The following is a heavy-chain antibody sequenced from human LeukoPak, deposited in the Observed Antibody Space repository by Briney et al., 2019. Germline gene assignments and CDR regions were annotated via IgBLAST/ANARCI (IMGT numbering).Heavy chain of an antibody. CDR1: GGSISSYY. J-gene: IGHJ5*02. CDR3: ASLPYYDFWSDTGGWFDP. D-gene: IGHD3-3*01. V-gene: IGHV4-59*01. CDR2: IYYSGST. Sequence: SETVSLTCTVSGGSISSYYWSWIRQPPGKGLEWVGYIYYSGSTNYNPSLKSRVTISVDTSKNQFSLKLSSVTAADTAVYYCASLPYYDFWSDTGGWFDPWGQGTLVTVSS.